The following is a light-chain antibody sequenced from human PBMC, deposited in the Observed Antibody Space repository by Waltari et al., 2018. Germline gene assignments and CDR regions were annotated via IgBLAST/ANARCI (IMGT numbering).Light chain of an antibody. CDR1: TNALGSYNY. CDR2: DIT. J-gene: IGLJ3*02. V-gene: IGLV2-11*01. CDR3: CSYAGSYTWV. Sequence: SALTQPRSVSGSPGQSVTISCTGPTNALGSYNYVSWYQQHPGKAPKLIILDITKRPSGVPDRLSGSKSGNTASLTISGLRAEDEAEYYCCSYAGSYTWVFGGGTKLTVV.